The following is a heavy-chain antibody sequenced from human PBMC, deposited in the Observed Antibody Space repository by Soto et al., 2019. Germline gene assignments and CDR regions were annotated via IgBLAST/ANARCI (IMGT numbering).Heavy chain of an antibody. CDR1: GYDFTAYD. D-gene: IGHD6-13*01. J-gene: IGHJ6*02. V-gene: IGHV1-8*02. CDR3: GRGPSPRAPAGGTPYYFAMDV. Sequence: ASVKVSCKASGYDFTAYDINWVRQASGQGLEWMGWMNPINGATGSARRFQGRVSMTRNTATGTAYLELTSLRSDDSAVYYCGRGPSPRAPAGGTPYYFAMDVWGQGTTVTVSS. CDR2: MNPINGAT.